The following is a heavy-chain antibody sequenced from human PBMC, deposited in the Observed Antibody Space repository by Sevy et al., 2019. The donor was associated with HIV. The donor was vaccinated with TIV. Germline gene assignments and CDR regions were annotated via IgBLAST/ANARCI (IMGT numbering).Heavy chain of an antibody. V-gene: IGHV3-21*01. CDR1: GFTFSSYS. CDR2: ISSSSSYI. Sequence: GGSLRRSCAASGFTFSSYSMNWVRQAPGKGLEWVSSISSSSSYIYYADSVKGRFTISRDNAKNSLYLKMNSLRAEDTAVYYCARGDNLSYYDFWRGYYTDWFDPWGQGTLVTVSS. J-gene: IGHJ5*02. D-gene: IGHD3-3*01. CDR3: ARGDNLSYYDFWRGYYTDWFDP.